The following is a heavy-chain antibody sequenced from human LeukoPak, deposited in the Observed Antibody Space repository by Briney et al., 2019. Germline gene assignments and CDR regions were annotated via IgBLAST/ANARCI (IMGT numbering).Heavy chain of an antibody. D-gene: IGHD6-13*01. CDR1: GGSISSYY. V-gene: IGHV4-59*12. CDR2: IYYSGST. CDR3: ARDRTSSSWST. Sequence: PSETLSLTCTVSGGSISSYYWSWIRQPPGKGLEWIGYIYYSGSTYYNPSLKSRVTISVDTSKNQFLLKLSSVTAADTAMYFCARDRTSSSWSTWGQGTLVTVSS. J-gene: IGHJ4*02.